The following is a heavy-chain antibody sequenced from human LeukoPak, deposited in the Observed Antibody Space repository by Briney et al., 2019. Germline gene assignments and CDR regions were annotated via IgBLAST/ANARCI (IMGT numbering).Heavy chain of an antibody. J-gene: IGHJ4*02. CDR2: ISGNTIYI. V-gene: IGHV3-21*01. Sequence: GGSLRLSCAASGFTFSTYTMNWVRQVPGKGLEWVSSISGNTIYIHYADSLKGRFTISRDNARNSLYLQINCLRAEDTAVYFCARYGATLDYWGQGTLVTVSS. CDR3: ARYGATLDY. CDR1: GFTFSTYT. D-gene: IGHD1-26*01.